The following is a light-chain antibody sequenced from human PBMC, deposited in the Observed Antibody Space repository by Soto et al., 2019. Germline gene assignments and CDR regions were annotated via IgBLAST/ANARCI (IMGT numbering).Light chain of an antibody. CDR3: QQYYNWPRT. CDR1: QSVSSY. V-gene: IGKV3-15*01. Sequence: EIVLTQSPGILSLSPGERATLSCRASQSVSSYLAWYQHKPGQAPRLLTYGASTRATGIPARFSGSGSGTEFTLTISSLQPEDFAVYYCQQYYNWPRTFGQGTKVDIK. CDR2: GAS. J-gene: IGKJ1*01.